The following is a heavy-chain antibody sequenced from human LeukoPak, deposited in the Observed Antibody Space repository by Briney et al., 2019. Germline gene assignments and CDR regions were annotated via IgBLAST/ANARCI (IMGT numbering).Heavy chain of an antibody. CDR3: ARDPYSSGMGY. CDR1: GGSISSGSYY. J-gene: IGHJ4*02. D-gene: IGHD6-19*01. V-gene: IGHV4-61*02. Sequence: SETLSLTCTVSGGSISSGSYYWSWIRQPAGKGLEWIGRIYTSGSTNYNPSLKSRVTISVDTSKNQFSLKLSSVTAADTAVYYCARDPYSSGMGYWGQGTLVTVSS. CDR2: IYTSGST.